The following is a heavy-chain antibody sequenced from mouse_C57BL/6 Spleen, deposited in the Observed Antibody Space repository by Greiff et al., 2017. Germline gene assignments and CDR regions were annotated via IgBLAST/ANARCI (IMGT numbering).Heavy chain of an antibody. D-gene: IGHD2-1*01. CDR1: GYTFTDYN. CDR2: INPNNGGT. CDR3: ARNYGNHRGFAY. V-gene: IGHV1-22*01. Sequence: EVQLQQSGPELVKPGASVKMSCKASGYTFTDYNMHWVKQSHGKSLEWIGYINPNNGGTSYNQKFKGKATFTVNKSSSTAYMELRSLTSEDSAVYYCARNYGNHRGFAYWGQGTLVTVSA. J-gene: IGHJ3*01.